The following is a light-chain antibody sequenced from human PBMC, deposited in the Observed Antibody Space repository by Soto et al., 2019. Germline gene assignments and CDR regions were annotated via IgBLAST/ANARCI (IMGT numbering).Light chain of an antibody. CDR2: EVN. CDR1: SSNVGSYKL. J-gene: IGLJ1*01. V-gene: IGLV2-23*02. CDR3: YSSGGSPTYV. Sequence: QSVLTQPASVSGSPGQSITISCTGTSSNVGSYKLVSWYQQHPGKAPKLMIFEVNKRPSGVSNRFSGSKSGNTASLTISGLKVEDEADYYCYSSGGSPTYVFGTGTKVTAL.